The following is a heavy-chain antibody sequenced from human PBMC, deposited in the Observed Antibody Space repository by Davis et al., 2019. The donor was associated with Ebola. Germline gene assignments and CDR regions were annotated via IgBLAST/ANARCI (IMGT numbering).Heavy chain of an antibody. J-gene: IGHJ3*02. CDR3: VRVSRKIATGWYRFDAFDI. D-gene: IGHD6-19*01. CDR2: LGLSADT. CDR1: GFIFSSYV. Sequence: GGSLRLSCAASGFIFSSYVMSWVRQAPGKGLEWVSTLGLSADTYYADSVKGRFTISRDDAKNSLYLQMNSLRAEDTAVYYCVRVSRKIATGWYRFDAFDIWGQGTLVTVSS. V-gene: IGHV3-21*01.